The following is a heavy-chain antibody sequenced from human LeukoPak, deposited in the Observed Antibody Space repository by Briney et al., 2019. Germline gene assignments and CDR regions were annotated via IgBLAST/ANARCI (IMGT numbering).Heavy chain of an antibody. CDR3: SPCGHAYDWFGP. CDR2: TIPFIGAV. Sequence: GASVKVSCKAFGATLTLGHAFIWARQAPGQGLQWMGTTIPFIGAVTYAQNFQGRVSFTADKPTSTLYLELNSLRPEDTAIYYCSPCGHAYDWFGPWGQGTLVSVSA. D-gene: IGHD4-17*01. V-gene: IGHV1-69*04. J-gene: IGHJ5*02. CDR1: GATLTLGHA.